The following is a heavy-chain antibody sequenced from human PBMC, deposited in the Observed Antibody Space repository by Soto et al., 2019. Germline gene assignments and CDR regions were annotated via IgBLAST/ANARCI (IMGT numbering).Heavy chain of an antibody. V-gene: IGHV1-18*01. Sequence: ASVKVSCKASGYTFTSYGISWVRQAPGQGLEWMGWISAYNGNTNYAQKLQGRVTMTTDTSTSTAYMELRSLRSDDTAVYYCARRTELRRYYYYYMDVWGKGTTVTVSS. CDR1: GYTFTSYG. CDR3: ARRTELRRYYYYYMDV. CDR2: ISAYNGNT. J-gene: IGHJ6*03. D-gene: IGHD1-7*01.